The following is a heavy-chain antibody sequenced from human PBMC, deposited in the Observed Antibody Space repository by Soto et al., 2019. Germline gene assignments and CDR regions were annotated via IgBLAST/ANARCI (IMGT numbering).Heavy chain of an antibody. CDR2: VYDVDGT. CDR1: GLTVSGKKY. CDR3: ASWLLREHAYDV. D-gene: IGHD1-26*01. J-gene: IGHJ3*01. V-gene: IGHV3-53*01. Sequence: PGGSLRLSCATSGLTVSGKKYIAWVRQAPGKGLEWVSGVYDVDGTYYADSVKGRFTISRDTSKTIVFLEMNDLRPDDTAVYYCASWLLREHAYDVWGLGTTVTVSS.